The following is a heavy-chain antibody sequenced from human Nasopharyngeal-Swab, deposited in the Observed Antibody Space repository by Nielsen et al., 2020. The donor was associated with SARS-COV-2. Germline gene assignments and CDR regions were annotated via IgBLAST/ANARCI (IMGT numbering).Heavy chain of an antibody. V-gene: IGHV4-61*01. CDR3: AREVVGGLVDS. J-gene: IGHJ4*02. D-gene: IGHD1-26*01. CDR2: FSCTGIT. CDR1: GGSISSGSIRSYY. Sequence: SETLSLTCTVSGGSISSGSIRSYYWSWIRQPPGKGLEWIGYFSCTGITNYNPSLKSRVTISVDMSKNQFSLKLSSVAAADTAVYYCAREVVGGLVDSWGQGTLVTVSS.